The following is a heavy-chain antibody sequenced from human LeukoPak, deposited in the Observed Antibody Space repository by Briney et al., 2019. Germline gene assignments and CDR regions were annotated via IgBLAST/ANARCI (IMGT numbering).Heavy chain of an antibody. V-gene: IGHV3-9*01. D-gene: IGHD3-22*01. J-gene: IGHJ6*04. Sequence: TGGSLRLSCAASGFTFDDYAMHWVRQAPGKGLEWVSGISWNSGSIGYADSVKGRFTISRDNAKNSLYLQMNSLRAEDTAVYYCAELGITMIAGVWGKGTTVTISS. CDR1: GFTFDDYA. CDR2: ISWNSGSI. CDR3: AELGITMIAGV.